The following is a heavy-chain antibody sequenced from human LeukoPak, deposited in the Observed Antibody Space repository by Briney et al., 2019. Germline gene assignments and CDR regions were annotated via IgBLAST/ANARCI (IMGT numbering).Heavy chain of an antibody. CDR3: AKERGHSKPFDY. J-gene: IGHJ4*02. CDR2: ISTSRSYI. V-gene: IGHV3-21*04. Sequence: PGGSLRLSCAASGFTFSNYNMNWVRLAPGKGLEWVSSISTSRSYIHYADSVKGRFTISRENAKNSLYLQMNNLRAEDTALYYCAKERGHSKPFDYWGQGTLVTVSS. CDR1: GFTFSNYN. D-gene: IGHD4-23*01.